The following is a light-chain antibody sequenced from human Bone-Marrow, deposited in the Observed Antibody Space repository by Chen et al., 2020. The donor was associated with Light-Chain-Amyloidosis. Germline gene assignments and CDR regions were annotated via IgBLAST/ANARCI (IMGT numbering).Light chain of an antibody. V-gene: IGLV3-25*03. CDR3: QSADSSGTYEVI. CDR1: DLPTKY. Sequence: YERTPPPTVSVSQGPTARITCSGDDLPTKYAYWYQQKPGQAPVLVIHRDTERPSGISARFSGSSSGTTATLTISGVQAEDEADYHCQSADSSGTYEVIFGGGTKLTVL. CDR2: RDT. J-gene: IGLJ2*01.